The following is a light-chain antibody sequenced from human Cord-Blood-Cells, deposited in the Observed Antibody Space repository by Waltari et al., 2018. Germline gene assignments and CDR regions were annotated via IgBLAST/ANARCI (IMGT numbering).Light chain of an antibody. CDR2: RNN. CDR1: SSNIGSNY. Sequence: QSVLTQPPSASGTPGQRVTISCSGSSSNIGSNYVSWYQQHPGTAPKLLIYRNNQRPLGVPDRFSGSKSGTSASLAISGLRSEDEADYYCAAWDDSLSGRVFGGGTKLTVL. CDR3: AAWDDSLSGRV. V-gene: IGLV1-47*01. J-gene: IGLJ3*02.